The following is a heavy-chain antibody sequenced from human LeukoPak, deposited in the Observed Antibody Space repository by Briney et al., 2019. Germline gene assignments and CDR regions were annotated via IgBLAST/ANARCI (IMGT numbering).Heavy chain of an antibody. V-gene: IGHV5-51*01. CDR1: GYSFTSYL. J-gene: IGHJ6*03. Sequence: GESLKISCKGSGYSFTSYLIGWVRQMPGKGLEWMGIIYPGDSDTRYSPSFQGQVTISADKSISTAYLQCSSLKASDTAMYYCARQVNGPFYYYYMDVWGKGTTVTVSS. D-gene: IGHD1-1*01. CDR3: ARQVNGPFYYYYMDV. CDR2: IYPGDSDT.